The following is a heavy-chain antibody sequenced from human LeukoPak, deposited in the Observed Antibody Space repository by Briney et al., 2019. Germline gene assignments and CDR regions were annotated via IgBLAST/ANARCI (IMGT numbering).Heavy chain of an antibody. CDR1: GFTFSNYG. Sequence: GGSLRLSCAASGFTFSNYGMSWVRQAPGKGLQWVSFISGSGGITYYADSVKGRFTISRDNSKNTLYLQMSSLRAEDTAIYYCAPDLRGSAWSLDDWGQGTLVTVSS. CDR2: ISGSGGIT. CDR3: APDLRGSAWSLDD. D-gene: IGHD6-13*01. V-gene: IGHV3-23*01. J-gene: IGHJ4*02.